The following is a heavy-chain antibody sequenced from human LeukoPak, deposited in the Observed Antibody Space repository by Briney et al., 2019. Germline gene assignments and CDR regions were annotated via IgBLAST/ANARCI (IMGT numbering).Heavy chain of an antibody. CDR2: ISGSGSSI. D-gene: IGHD3-3*01. V-gene: IGHV3-11*04. CDR3: AREYDFWSGSDPGADY. CDR1: GFTFSDYY. J-gene: IGHJ4*02. Sequence: GGSLRLSCAASGFTFSDYYMYWIRQAPGEGLEWVSYISGSGSSIYYADSMKGRFTISRDNAKNSLYLQMNSLRAEGTAVYYCAREYDFWSGSDPGADYWGQGTLVTVSS.